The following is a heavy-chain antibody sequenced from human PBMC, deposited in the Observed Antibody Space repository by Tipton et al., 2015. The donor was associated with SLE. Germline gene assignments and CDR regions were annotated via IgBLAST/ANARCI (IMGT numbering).Heavy chain of an antibody. CDR1: GFTFSSYW. CDR2: IKQDGSEK. V-gene: IGHV3-7*01. J-gene: IGHJ3*02. CDR3: ARVLDAFDI. Sequence: GSLRLSCAASGFTFSSYWMSWVRQAPGKGLEWVANIKQDGSEKYYVDSVKGRFTISTDTAKKSLYLQMSSLRAEDTAVYYCARVLDAFDIWGQGTMVTVSS.